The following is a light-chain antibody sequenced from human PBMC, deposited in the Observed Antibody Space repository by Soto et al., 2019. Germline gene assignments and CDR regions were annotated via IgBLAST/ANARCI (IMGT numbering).Light chain of an antibody. V-gene: IGLV2-11*01. CDR2: DVN. CDR3: CSYAGSYNFVI. Sequence: QSALTQPRSVSWSPGQSITISCTGTSNDVGGYNYVSWYQQHPGKAPKLLIYDVNKRPSRVPYRFSGSKSGNTASLTISGRQAEDEADYHCCSYAGSYNFVIFGGGTQLTVL. J-gene: IGLJ2*01. CDR1: SNDVGGYNY.